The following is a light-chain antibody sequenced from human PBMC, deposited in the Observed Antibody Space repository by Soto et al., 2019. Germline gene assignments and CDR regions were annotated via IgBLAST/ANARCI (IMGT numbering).Light chain of an antibody. J-gene: IGLJ2*01. V-gene: IGLV4-69*01. CDR3: QTWGTGIPV. CDR1: SGHSRYA. CDR2: LNSDGSH. Sequence: QHVLTQSPSASASLGASVKLTCTLSSGHSRYAIAWHQQQPEKGPRYLMKLNSDGSHSKGDGIPDRFSGSSSGAERYLTISSLQSEDEADYYCQTWGTGIPVFGGGTKVTVL.